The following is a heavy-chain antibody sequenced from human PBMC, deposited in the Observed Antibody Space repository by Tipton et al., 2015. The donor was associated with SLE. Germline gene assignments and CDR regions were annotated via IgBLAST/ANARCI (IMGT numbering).Heavy chain of an antibody. J-gene: IGHJ3*02. CDR1: GDSISSGSYY. CDR2: IYTTGTT. D-gene: IGHD2-8*02. CDR3: ARRGVEPGAFDI. V-gene: IGHV4-61*02. Sequence: TLSLTCTVSGDSISSGSYYWTWVRQPAGKGLEWIGRIYTTGTTDYNPSLKTRVTISVDPSKNQFSLELNSVTAADTAVYYCARRGVEPGAFDIWGQGTMVTVSS.